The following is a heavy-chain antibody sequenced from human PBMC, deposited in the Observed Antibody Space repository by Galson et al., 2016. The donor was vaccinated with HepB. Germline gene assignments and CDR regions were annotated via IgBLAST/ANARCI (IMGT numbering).Heavy chain of an antibody. V-gene: IGHV1-46*01. CDR3: ARGDSDGSQAGWFDP. CDR1: GYSFTKYF. D-gene: IGHD1-26*01. CDR2: INPTGGTP. Sequence: SVKVSCKASGYSFTKYFLHWVRLAPGHGLEWMGVINPTGGTPNYAQSFQGRVTLTRETSTTTVYMELSSLRSEDTAVYYCARGDSDGSQAGWFDPWGQGTQITVSS. J-gene: IGHJ5*02.